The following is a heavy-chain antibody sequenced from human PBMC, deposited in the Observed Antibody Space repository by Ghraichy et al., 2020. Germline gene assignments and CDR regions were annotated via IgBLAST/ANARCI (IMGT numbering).Heavy chain of an antibody. Sequence: GGSLRLSCAASGFTFSSYSMNWVRQAPGKGLEWVSSISSSSSYIYYADSVKGRFTISRDNAKNSLYLQMNSLRAGDTAVYYCARSTERGYCSGGSCYSSYYFDYWGQGTLVTVSS. D-gene: IGHD2-15*01. CDR1: GFTFSSYS. CDR2: ISSSSSYI. V-gene: IGHV3-21*01. J-gene: IGHJ4*02. CDR3: ARSTERGYCSGGSCYSSYYFDY.